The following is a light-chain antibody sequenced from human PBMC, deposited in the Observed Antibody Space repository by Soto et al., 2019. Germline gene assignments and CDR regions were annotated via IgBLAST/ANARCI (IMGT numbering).Light chain of an antibody. V-gene: IGKV1-12*01. Sequence: DIQMTQSPSSLSAVVGDRVTITCRASRGIGDRLAWSQQKPGKAPQFLIQAAYNLQSGVPSRFSGSGSGTEFILSIKSLQPEDIATYYCLQVSSFPRTFGQGTKVDI. CDR2: AAY. CDR3: LQVSSFPRT. CDR1: RGIGDR. J-gene: IGKJ1*01.